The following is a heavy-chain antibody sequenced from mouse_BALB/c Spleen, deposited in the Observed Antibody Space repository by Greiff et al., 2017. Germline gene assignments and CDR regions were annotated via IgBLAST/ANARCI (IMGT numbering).Heavy chain of an antibody. Sequence: VQLQQSGAELVKPGASVKLSCTASGFNIKDTYMHWVKQRPEQGLEWIGRIDPANGNTKYDPKFQGKATITADTSSNTAYLQLSSLTSEDTAVYYCAMAYYGNYAMDYWGQGTSVTVSS. V-gene: IGHV14-3*02. CDR3: AMAYYGNYAMDY. J-gene: IGHJ4*01. D-gene: IGHD2-10*01. CDR1: GFNIKDTY. CDR2: IDPANGNT.